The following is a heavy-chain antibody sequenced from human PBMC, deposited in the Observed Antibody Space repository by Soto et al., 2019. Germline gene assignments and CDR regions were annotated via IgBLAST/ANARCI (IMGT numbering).Heavy chain of an antibody. D-gene: IGHD3-3*01. Sequence: GESLKISCKGSGYSFTSYWIGWVRQMPGKGLEWMGIIYPGDSDTRYSPSFQGQVTISADKSISTAYLQWSSLKASDTAMYYCARLPIFGQDEIGGMDVWGQGTTVTVSS. V-gene: IGHV5-51*01. CDR3: ARLPIFGQDEIGGMDV. J-gene: IGHJ6*02. CDR2: IYPGDSDT. CDR1: GYSFTSYW.